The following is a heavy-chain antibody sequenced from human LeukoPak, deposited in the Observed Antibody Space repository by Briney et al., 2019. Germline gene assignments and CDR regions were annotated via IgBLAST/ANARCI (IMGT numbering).Heavy chain of an antibody. CDR1: GGSFSGYY. Sequence: SETLSLTCAVYGGSFSGYYWSWIRQPPGKGLEWIGEINHSGSTNYNPSLKSRVTISVDTSKNQFSLKLSSVTAADTAVYYCAREPYYYGSGSYFDYRGQGTLVTVSS. J-gene: IGHJ4*02. CDR3: AREPYYYGSGSYFDY. D-gene: IGHD3-10*01. CDR2: INHSGST. V-gene: IGHV4-34*01.